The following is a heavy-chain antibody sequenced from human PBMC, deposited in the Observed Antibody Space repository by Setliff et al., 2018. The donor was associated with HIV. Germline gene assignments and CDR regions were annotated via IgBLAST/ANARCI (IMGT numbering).Heavy chain of an antibody. J-gene: IGHJ6*03. Sequence: GSLRLSCAASGLTFSSYTMNWVRQAPGKGLEWVSSISSSSSYIYYADSVKGRFTISRDNAKNSLYLQMNSLRAEDTAVYYCARDRAGSYYYYYYYMDVWGKGTTVTVSS. CDR3: ARDRAGSYYYYYYYMDV. D-gene: IGHD3-10*01. CDR2: ISSSSSYI. CDR1: GLTFSSYT. V-gene: IGHV3-21*01.